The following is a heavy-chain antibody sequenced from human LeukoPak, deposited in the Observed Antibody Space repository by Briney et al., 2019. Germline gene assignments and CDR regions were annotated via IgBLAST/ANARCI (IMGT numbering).Heavy chain of an antibody. V-gene: IGHV3-30*02. J-gene: IGHJ4*02. CDR2: NGPDGGDE. CDR1: GFRLSALC. D-gene: IGHD3-22*01. Sequence: GFLRPFLVASGFRLSALCIDLVRQTPGQGLEWVTFNGPDGGDEYYTDSVRGRFTISRDNSRNTVHLQMNNLRPDDTAMYYCAKERGYYDNSGYLIWGQGTLVTVSS. CDR3: AKERGYYDNSGYLI.